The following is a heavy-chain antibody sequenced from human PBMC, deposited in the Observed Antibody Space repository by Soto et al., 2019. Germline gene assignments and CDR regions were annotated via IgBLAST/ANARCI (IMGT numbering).Heavy chain of an antibody. CDR1: GFTFSRYS. V-gene: IGHV3-48*02. CDR2: ISSSISTR. D-gene: IGHD6-13*01. J-gene: IGHJ6*02. Sequence: SLGLSGAASGFTFSRYSMNWVRQAPGKGLEWVSYISSSISTRYYADSVRGRFTISRDNAKDSLYVQMNSLRDEDTAVYYCARLSRAAAGTFGMDVWGQGTTVTV. CDR3: ARLSRAAAGTFGMDV.